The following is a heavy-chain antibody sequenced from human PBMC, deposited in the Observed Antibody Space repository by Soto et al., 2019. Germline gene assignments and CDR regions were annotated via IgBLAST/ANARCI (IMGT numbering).Heavy chain of an antibody. J-gene: IGHJ4*02. V-gene: IGHV3-74*01. CDR3: ARDLGGYASH. D-gene: IGHD3-16*01. Sequence: EVQLVESGGGLVQPGGSLRLSCAASGFTFSNYWMHWVRQAPGKGPVWVSRINTDGSTTNYADSVKGRFTISRDNAKNPLYLQTISLGAEDTAVYSCARDLGGYASHWGQGTLVTVSS. CDR2: INTDGSTT. CDR1: GFTFSNYW.